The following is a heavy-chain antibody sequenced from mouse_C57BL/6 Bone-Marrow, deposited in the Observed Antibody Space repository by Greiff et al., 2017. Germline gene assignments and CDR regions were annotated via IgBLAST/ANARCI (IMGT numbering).Heavy chain of an antibody. CDR3: TDITPYWYFDV. D-gene: IGHD1-1*01. V-gene: IGHV6-3*01. Sequence: EVHLVESGGGLVQPGGSMKLSCVASGFTFSNYWMNWVRQSPEKGLEWVAQIRLKSDNYATHYAESVKGRFTISRDDSKSSVYLQMNNLRAEDTGIYYCTDITPYWYFDVWGTGTTVTVSS. CDR2: IRLKSDNYAT. CDR1: GFTFSNYW. J-gene: IGHJ1*03.